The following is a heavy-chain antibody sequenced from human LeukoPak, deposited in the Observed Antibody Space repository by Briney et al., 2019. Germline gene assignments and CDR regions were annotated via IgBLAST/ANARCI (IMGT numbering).Heavy chain of an antibody. J-gene: IGHJ2*01. CDR2: IYYSGST. Sequence: SETLSLTCTVSGGSISSGGYYWGWIRQPPGKGLESIGSIYYSGSTYYNPSLKSRVTISVDTSKNQFSLKLSSVTAADTAVYYCARFATPGRNWYFDLWGRGTLVTVTS. V-gene: IGHV4-39*01. D-gene: IGHD1-14*01. CDR1: GGSISSGGYY. CDR3: ARFATPGRNWYFDL.